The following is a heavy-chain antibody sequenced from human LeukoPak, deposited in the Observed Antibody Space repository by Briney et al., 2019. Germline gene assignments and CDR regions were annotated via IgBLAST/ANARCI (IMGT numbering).Heavy chain of an antibody. CDR3: ARVGYYDSSGYPGAFDI. V-gene: IGHV4-34*01. Sequence: SETLSLTCAVYGGSFSGYYWSWVRQPPGKGLEWIGEINHSGSTNYNPSLKSRVTISVDRSKNQFSLKLSSVTAADTAVYYCARVGYYDSSGYPGAFDIWGQGTMVTVSS. D-gene: IGHD3-22*01. CDR1: GGSFSGYY. CDR2: INHSGST. J-gene: IGHJ3*02.